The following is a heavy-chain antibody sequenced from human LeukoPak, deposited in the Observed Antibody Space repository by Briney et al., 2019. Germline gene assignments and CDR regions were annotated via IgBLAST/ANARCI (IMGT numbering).Heavy chain of an antibody. Sequence: PGGSLRLSCAASGNYWMHWVRQAPGKGLVWVSHINSDGSWTTYVDSVKGRFTISKDNAKNMVYLQMNNLRAEDMAVYYCVSFYETYWGRGTLVTVSS. J-gene: IGHJ4*02. CDR3: VSFYETY. CDR1: GNYW. D-gene: IGHD2-2*01. CDR2: INSDGSWT. V-gene: IGHV3-74*01.